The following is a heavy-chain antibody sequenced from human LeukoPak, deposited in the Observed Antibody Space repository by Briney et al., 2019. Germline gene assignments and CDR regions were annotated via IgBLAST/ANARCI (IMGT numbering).Heavy chain of an antibody. CDR2: INPNSGGT. V-gene: IGHV1-2*02. CDR3: ARDLYCSSTSCRYRTPG. Sequence: GASVKVSCKASGYTFTGYYMHWVRQAPGQGLEWMGWINPNSGGTNYAQKFQGRVTMTRDTSISTAYMELSRLRSDDTAVYYCARDLYCSSTSCRYRTPGWGQGTLVTVSS. D-gene: IGHD2-2*01. CDR1: GYTFTGYY. J-gene: IGHJ4*02.